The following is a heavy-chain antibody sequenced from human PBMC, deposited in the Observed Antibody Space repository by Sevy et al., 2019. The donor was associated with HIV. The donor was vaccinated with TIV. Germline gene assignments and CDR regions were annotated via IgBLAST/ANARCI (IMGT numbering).Heavy chain of an antibody. CDR1: GFTFSVYW. J-gene: IGHJ4*02. D-gene: IGHD5-18*01. Sequence: GGSLRLSCAASGFTFSVYWMTWVRQAPGKGLEWVATMKEDGSDKDYVDSVKGRFTISRANAKNSLYLQMNSLRAEDTAVYYCVREGVGGYSYSLDQWGLGTLVTVSS. CDR2: MKEDGSDK. V-gene: IGHV3-7*01. CDR3: VREGVGGYSYSLDQ.